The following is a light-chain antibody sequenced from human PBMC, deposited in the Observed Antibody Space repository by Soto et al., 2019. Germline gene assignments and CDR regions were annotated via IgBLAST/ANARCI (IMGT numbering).Light chain of an antibody. J-gene: IGLJ2*01. CDR3: QSYDNSRSGVV. V-gene: IGLV1-40*01. Sequence: QSVLTQPPSVSGAPGQRIIISCTGSSSNIGAGFDVHWYQHLLGTAPKLLVYDNDNRPSGLPARFSDSRSGTSASLAITSLQADDEADYYCQSYDNSRSGVVFGGGTKLPVL. CDR1: SSNIGAGFD. CDR2: DND.